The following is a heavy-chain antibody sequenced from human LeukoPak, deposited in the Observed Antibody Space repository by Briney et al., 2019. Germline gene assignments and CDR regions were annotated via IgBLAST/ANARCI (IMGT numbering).Heavy chain of an antibody. Sequence: GRSLRLSCAASGFTFSIYSLTWVRQPPGDGLEWVSSIISTSTYIYYSDSVKGRLSISRDNAQKSLYLQMISLRAEDTAVYSCERVAAGAETHTLHYHYFDVWGKGTLVTVSS. CDR2: IISTSTYI. CDR1: GFTFSIYS. D-gene: IGHD6-13*01. V-gene: IGHV3-21*01. CDR3: ERVAAGAETHTLHYHYFDV. J-gene: IGHJ4*03.